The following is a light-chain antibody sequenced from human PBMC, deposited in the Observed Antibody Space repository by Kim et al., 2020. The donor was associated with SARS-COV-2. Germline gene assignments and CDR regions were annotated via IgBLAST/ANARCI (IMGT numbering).Light chain of an antibody. CDR3: QQYNNYSGT. V-gene: IGKV1-5*01. CDR1: QTIRRG. Sequence: DIQVTQSPSTLAASVGDRITITCRASQTIRRGRLAWYQQKPGKAPSLLIYDASTLESGVPSRFSGSGSGTEFTLTINNLQPDDIATNYCQQYNNYSGTFGEGTKVEI. CDR2: DAS. J-gene: IGKJ2*01.